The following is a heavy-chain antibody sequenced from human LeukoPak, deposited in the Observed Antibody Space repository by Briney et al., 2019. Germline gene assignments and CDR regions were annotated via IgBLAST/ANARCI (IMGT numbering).Heavy chain of an antibody. CDR2: IKSKTDGGTT. CDR3: TSLNPDYYGSGSFDY. V-gene: IGHV3-15*01. J-gene: IGHJ4*02. CDR1: GFTFSNAW. Sequence: GGSLRLSCAASGFTFSNAWMSWVRQAPGKGLEWVGRIKSKTDGGTTDYAAPVKGRFTISRDDSKNTLYLQMNSLKTEDTAVYYCTSLNPDYYGSGSFDYWGQGTLVTVSS. D-gene: IGHD3-10*01.